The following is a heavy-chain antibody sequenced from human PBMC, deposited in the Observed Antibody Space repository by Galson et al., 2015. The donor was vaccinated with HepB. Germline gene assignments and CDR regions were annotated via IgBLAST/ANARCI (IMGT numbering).Heavy chain of an antibody. Sequence: SVKVSCKASGGTFSSYTISWVRQAPGQGLEWMGRIIPILGIANYAQKFQGRVTITADKSTSTAYMELSSPRSEDTAVYYCARERGGDYYGSGSYYSWFDPWGQGTLVTVSS. CDR3: ARERGGDYYGSGSYYSWFDP. D-gene: IGHD3-10*01. J-gene: IGHJ5*02. CDR2: IIPILGIA. V-gene: IGHV1-69*04. CDR1: GGTFSSYT.